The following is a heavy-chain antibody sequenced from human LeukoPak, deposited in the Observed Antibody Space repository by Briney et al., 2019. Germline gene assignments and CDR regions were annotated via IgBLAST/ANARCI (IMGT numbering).Heavy chain of an antibody. J-gene: IGHJ4*02. Sequence: GGSLRLSCAASGFIFITYAFHWVRQAPGKGLEYVSAISNNGEDTYYADSVKGRFTISRDNSKNTLYLQMGSLRAEDMAVYYCVRGGGVVAGTYDYWGQGTLVTVSS. D-gene: IGHD6-19*01. CDR1: GFIFITYA. V-gene: IGHV3-64*02. CDR3: VRGGGVVAGTYDY. CDR2: ISNNGEDT.